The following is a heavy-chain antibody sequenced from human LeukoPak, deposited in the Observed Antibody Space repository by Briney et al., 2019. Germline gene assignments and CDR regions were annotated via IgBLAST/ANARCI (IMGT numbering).Heavy chain of an antibody. CDR1: GFTFSSYG. Sequence: PGGTLRLSCAASGFTFSSYGTSWVRQAPGKGLEGLAFIRYDGSNTYYADSVKGRFTVSRDDSKNTLYLQMNSLRGDDTAVYYCAKDGTSYYYIYYWGQGTLVTVSS. V-gene: IGHV3-30*02. J-gene: IGHJ4*02. D-gene: IGHD2/OR15-2a*01. CDR3: AKDGTSYYYIYY. CDR2: IRYDGSNT.